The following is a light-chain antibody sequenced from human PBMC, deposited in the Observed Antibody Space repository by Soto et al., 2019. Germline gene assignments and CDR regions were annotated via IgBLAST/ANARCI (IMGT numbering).Light chain of an antibody. V-gene: IGLV1-51*01. CDR2: END. Sequence: QSVLTQPPSVSAAPGQNVTISCSGSTSNTGNNYVSWYQQLPGAAPKLVIFENDKRPPEIPDRFSASKSATSATLAITGLQTGDEGDYYCEAWDASLSAVLFGGGTQLTVL. J-gene: IGLJ3*02. CDR1: TSNTGNNY. CDR3: EAWDASLSAVL.